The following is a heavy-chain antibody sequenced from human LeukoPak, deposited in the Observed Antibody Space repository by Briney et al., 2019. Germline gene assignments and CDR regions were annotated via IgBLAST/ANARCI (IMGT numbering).Heavy chain of an antibody. CDR2: INNSGST. J-gene: IGHJ6*02. CDR1: GGSMADYNYY. CDR3: ARHEWHPTMDV. D-gene: IGHD2-8*01. V-gene: IGHV4-39*01. Sequence: PSETLSLTCTVSGGSMADYNYYWDWLRQPPGKGLEWIADINNSGSTDYNPSLKSRVTISVDTSKNQFSLKLSSVTAADTAVYYCARHEWHPTMDVWGQGTTVTVAS.